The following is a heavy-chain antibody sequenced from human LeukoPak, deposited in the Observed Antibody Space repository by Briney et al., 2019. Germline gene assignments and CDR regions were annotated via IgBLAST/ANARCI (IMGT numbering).Heavy chain of an antibody. Sequence: GGSLRLSCAASGFTFSSYGMHWVRQAPGKGLEWVSVIYSGGSTYYADSVKGRITISRDNSKNTLYLQMNSLRAEDTAVYYCAKGVPDYIHYFDYWGQGTLVTVSS. CDR2: IYSGGST. CDR3: AKGVPDYIHYFDY. V-gene: IGHV3-NL1*01. CDR1: GFTFSSYG. J-gene: IGHJ4*02. D-gene: IGHD3-10*01.